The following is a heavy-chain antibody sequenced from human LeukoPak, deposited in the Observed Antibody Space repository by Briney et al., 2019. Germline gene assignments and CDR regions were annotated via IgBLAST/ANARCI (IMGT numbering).Heavy chain of an antibody. D-gene: IGHD7-27*01. V-gene: IGHV1-69*04. J-gene: IGHJ4*02. CDR2: IIPILGIA. Sequence: ASVKVSCKASGGTFSSYAISWVRQAPGQGLEWMGRIIPILGIANYAQKFQGRVTITADKSTSTAYMELSSLRSEDTAVYYCAREAGDSPGLGSAYFDYWGQGTLVTVSS. CDR1: GGTFSSYA. CDR3: AREAGDSPGLGSAYFDY.